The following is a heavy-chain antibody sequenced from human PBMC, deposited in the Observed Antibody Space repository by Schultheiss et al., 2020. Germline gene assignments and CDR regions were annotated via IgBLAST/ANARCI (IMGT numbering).Heavy chain of an antibody. J-gene: IGHJ4*02. CDR2: ISSSSSYI. CDR1: GFTFSSYS. CDR3: ARDKATYYDSSGYHLDY. Sequence: GGSLRLSCAASGFTFSSYSMNWVRQAPGKGLEWVSSISSSSSYIYYADSVKGRFTISRDNAKNSLYLQMNSLRAEDTAVYYCARDKATYYDSSGYHLDYWGQGNLGTVSS. V-gene: IGHV3-21*01. D-gene: IGHD3-22*01.